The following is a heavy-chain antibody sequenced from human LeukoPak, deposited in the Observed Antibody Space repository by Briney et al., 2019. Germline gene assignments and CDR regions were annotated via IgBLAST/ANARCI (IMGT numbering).Heavy chain of an antibody. D-gene: IGHD6-13*01. V-gene: IGHV1-46*01. CDR2: INPSGGST. CDR1: GYTFTSYY. J-gene: IGHJ5*02. Sequence: ASVKVSCKASGYTFTSYYMHWVRQAPGQGLEWMGIINPSGGSTSYAQEFQGRVTMTRDTSTSTVYMELSSLRSEDTAVYYCARDAAVRGAWFDPWGQGTLVTVSS. CDR3: ARDAAVRGAWFDP.